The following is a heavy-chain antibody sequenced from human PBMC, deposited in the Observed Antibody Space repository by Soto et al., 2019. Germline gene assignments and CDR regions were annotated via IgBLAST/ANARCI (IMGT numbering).Heavy chain of an antibody. J-gene: IGHJ4*02. Sequence: ASVKVSCKASGYTFTGYYMHWVRQAPGQGLEWMGWINPNSGGTNYAQKFQGRVTMTRDTSISTAYMELSRLRSDDTAVYYCARALGGSSSLYYFDYWGQGTLVTAPQ. V-gene: IGHV1-2*02. CDR1: GYTFTGYY. CDR2: INPNSGGT. D-gene: IGHD6-6*01. CDR3: ARALGGSSSLYYFDY.